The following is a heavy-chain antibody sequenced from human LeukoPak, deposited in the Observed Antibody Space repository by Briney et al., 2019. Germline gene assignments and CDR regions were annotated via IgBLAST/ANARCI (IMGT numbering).Heavy chain of an antibody. CDR2: IYSSGST. D-gene: IGHD4-17*01. CDR1: GDSISGYY. Sequence: SETLSLTCTVSGDSISGYYWTWMRQPPGKGLEWIGYIYSSGSTKYNPSLESRLSISIDTSKNQFSLKLSSVTAADTAVYFCARLRNYCDYWGQGTLVTVPS. CDR3: ARLRNYCDY. V-gene: IGHV4-59*01. J-gene: IGHJ4*02.